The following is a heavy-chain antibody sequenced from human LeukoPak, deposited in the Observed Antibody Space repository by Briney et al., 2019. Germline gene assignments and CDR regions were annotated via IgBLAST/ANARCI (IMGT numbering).Heavy chain of an antibody. D-gene: IGHD2-15*01. J-gene: IGHJ3*02. CDR3: AKENLEGYCSGGSCGAFDI. CDR1: GFTLSSFG. CDR2: IGYDGRKT. Sequence: GGSLRLSCSVSGFTLSSFGMHWVRQAPGKGLEWVAFIGYDGRKTDYADSVKGRFTIPRDNAKNSLYLQMNSLRAEDTALYYCAKENLEGYCSGGSCGAFDIWGQGTMVTVSS. V-gene: IGHV3-30*02.